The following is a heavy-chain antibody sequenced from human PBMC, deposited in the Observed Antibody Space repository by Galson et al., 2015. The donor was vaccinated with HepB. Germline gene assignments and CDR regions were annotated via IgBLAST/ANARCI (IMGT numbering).Heavy chain of an antibody. CDR1: GGTFSSYA. CDR3: ARDLGRTAAGTFGYYYYYGMDV. V-gene: IGHV1-69*13. Sequence: SVKVSCKASGGTFSSYAISWVRQAPGQGLEWMGGIIPIFGIANYAQKFQGRVTITADESTSTAYMELSSLRSEDTAVYYCARDLGRTAAGTFGYYYYYGMDVWGQGTTVTVPS. J-gene: IGHJ6*02. D-gene: IGHD6-13*01. CDR2: IIPIFGIA.